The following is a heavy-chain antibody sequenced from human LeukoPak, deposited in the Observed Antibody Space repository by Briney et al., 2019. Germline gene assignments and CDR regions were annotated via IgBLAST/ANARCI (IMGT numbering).Heavy chain of an antibody. V-gene: IGHV3-23*01. J-gene: IGHJ6*02. CDR2: ISGSGGST. CDR3: AKGDFYDFWSGPSYGMDV. CDR1: GFTFSSYA. D-gene: IGHD3-3*01. Sequence: GGSLRLSCAASGFTFSSYAMTWVRQAPGKGLEWVSAISGSGGSTYYADSVKGRFTISRDNSKNTLYLQVNSLRAEDTAVYYCAKGDFYDFWSGPSYGMDVWGQGTTVTVSS.